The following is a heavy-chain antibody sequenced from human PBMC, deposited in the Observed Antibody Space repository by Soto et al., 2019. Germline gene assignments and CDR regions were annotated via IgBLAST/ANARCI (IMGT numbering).Heavy chain of an antibody. J-gene: IGHJ4*02. D-gene: IGHD1-26*01. CDR3: TTDTEVGATAFDY. CDR2: IKSKTDGGTT. CDR1: GFTFSNAW. Sequence: GGSLRLSCAASGFTFSNAWMNWVRQAPGKGLEWVGRIKSKTDGGTTDYAAPVKGRFTISRDDSKNTLYLQMNSLKTEDTAVYYCTTDTEVGATAFDYWGQGTLVTVSS. V-gene: IGHV3-15*07.